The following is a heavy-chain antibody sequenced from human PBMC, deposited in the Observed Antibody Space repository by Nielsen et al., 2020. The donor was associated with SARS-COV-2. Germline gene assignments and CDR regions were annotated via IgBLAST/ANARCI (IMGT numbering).Heavy chain of an antibody. J-gene: IGHJ6*02. V-gene: IGHV4-30-4*01. D-gene: IGHD4-17*01. CDR3: ARDAYGDSSFYSYGLDV. Sequence: SETLFLTCSVSGDSISGSDYYWTWIRQPPGKGLEWIGYIYYSGYTSYNPSLKSRVTISVDTSENQFSLELRSVTAADTAVYYCARDAYGDSSFYSYGLDVWGQGTTVAVSS. CDR1: GDSISGSDYY. CDR2: IYYSGYT.